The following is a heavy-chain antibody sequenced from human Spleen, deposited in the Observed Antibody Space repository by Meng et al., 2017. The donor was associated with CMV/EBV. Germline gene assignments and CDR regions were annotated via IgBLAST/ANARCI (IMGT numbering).Heavy chain of an antibody. CDR3: AGWMFWSGYYHYYYGMDV. Sequence: GESLKISCAASGFTFSSYAMSWVRQAPGKGLEWVSAISGSGGSTYYADSVKGRFTISRDNSKNTLYLQMNSLRAEDTAVYYYAGWMFWSGYYHYYYGMDVWGQGTTVTVSS. J-gene: IGHJ6*02. V-gene: IGHV3-23*01. CDR1: GFTFSSYA. D-gene: IGHD3-3*01. CDR2: ISGSGGST.